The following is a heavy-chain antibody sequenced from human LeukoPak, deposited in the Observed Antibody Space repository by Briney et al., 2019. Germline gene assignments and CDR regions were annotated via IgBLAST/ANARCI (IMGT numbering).Heavy chain of an antibody. V-gene: IGHV4-39*07. CDR3: ARDYLDTAMVHDAFDI. D-gene: IGHD5-18*01. Sequence: SETLSLTCTVSGGSISSSSYYWGWIRQPPGKGLEWIGSIYYSGSTYYNPSLKSRVTISVDTSKNQFSLKLSSVTAADTAVYYCARDYLDTAMVHDAFDIWGLGTMVTVSS. J-gene: IGHJ3*02. CDR2: IYYSGST. CDR1: GGSISSSSYY.